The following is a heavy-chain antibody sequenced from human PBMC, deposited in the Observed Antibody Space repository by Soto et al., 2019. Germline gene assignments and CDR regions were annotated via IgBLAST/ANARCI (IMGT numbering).Heavy chain of an antibody. CDR2: IYYSGST. CDR1: GGSISSSSYY. V-gene: IGHV4-39*01. D-gene: IGHD4-17*01. Sequence: SETLSITCTVSGGSISSSSYYWGWIRQPPGKGLEWIGSIYYSGSTYYNPSLKSRVTISVDTSKNQFSLKLSSVTAADTAVYYCARLVGYYGDYLSQYYMDVWGKGTTVTVSS. CDR3: ARLVGYYGDYLSQYYMDV. J-gene: IGHJ6*03.